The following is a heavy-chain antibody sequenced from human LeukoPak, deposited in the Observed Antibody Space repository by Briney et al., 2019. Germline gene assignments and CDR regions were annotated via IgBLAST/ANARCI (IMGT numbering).Heavy chain of an antibody. J-gene: IGHJ3*02. CDR3: ARDLIRDTASGAFDI. V-gene: IGHV3-23*01. Sequence: GGSLRLSCAASGFTFSNFAVTWVGQAPGKGLEWVSGISSSGRDTYYAASVKGRFTISKDNSKNTLYLQMNSLRAEDTAVYYCARDLIRDTASGAFDIWGQGTMVTVSS. CDR1: GFTFSNFA. CDR2: ISSSGRDT. D-gene: IGHD5-18*01.